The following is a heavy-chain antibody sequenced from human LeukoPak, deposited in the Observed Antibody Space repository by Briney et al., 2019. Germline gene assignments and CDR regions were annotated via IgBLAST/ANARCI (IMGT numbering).Heavy chain of an antibody. CDR1: GGSISSGDYY. V-gene: IGHV4-30-4*01. CDR3: ARDEYSYGYTLDY. Sequence: SETLSLTCTVSGGSISSGDYYWSWIRQPPGKGLEWIGYIYYSGSTYYNPSLKSRVIISVDTSKNQFSLKLSSVTAADTAVYYCARDEYSYGYTLDYWGQGTLVTVSS. J-gene: IGHJ4*02. D-gene: IGHD5-18*01. CDR2: IYYSGST.